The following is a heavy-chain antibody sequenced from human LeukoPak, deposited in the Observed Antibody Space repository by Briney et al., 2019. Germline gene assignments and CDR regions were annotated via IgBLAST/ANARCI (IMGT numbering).Heavy chain of an antibody. CDR2: ISTYNGNT. J-gene: IGHJ6*02. V-gene: IGHV1-18*01. CDR1: GYTFTKYG. CDR3: ARDAGDGMDV. Sequence: ASVKVSCKASGYTFTKYGITWVRQAPGQGLEWMGWISTYNGNTNYAQKLQGRVTMTIETSTSTVYMELRTLKNDDTGVYYCARDAGDGMDVWGPGTTVIVSS.